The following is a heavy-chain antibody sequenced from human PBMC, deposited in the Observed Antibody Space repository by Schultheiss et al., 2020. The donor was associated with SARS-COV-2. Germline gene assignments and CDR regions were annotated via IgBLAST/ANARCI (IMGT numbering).Heavy chain of an antibody. Sequence: GESLKISCAASGFTFSNAWMSWVRQAPGKGLEWVGRIKSKTDGGTTDYAAPVKGRFTISRDDSKNTLYLQMNSLKTEDTAVYYCTTEGAYCGGDCYSFDYWGQGTLVTVSS. J-gene: IGHJ4*02. CDR2: IKSKTDGGTT. D-gene: IGHD2-21*01. CDR1: GFTFSNAW. CDR3: TTEGAYCGGDCYSFDY. V-gene: IGHV3-15*01.